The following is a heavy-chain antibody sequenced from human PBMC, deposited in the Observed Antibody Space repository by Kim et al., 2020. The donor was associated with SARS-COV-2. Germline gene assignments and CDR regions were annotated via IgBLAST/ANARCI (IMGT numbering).Heavy chain of an antibody. CDR3: VQGGRITIFGVAGFDP. J-gene: IGHJ5*02. Sequence: SVTGRFTISRDNSKNTLYLQMSSLRAEDTAVYYCVQGGRITIFGVAGFDPWGQGTLVTVSS. D-gene: IGHD3-3*01. V-gene: IGHV3-64D*06.